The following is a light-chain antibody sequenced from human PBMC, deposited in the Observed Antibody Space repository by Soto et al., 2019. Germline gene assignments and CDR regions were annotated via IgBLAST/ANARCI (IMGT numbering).Light chain of an antibody. CDR2: DVN. V-gene: IGLV2-11*01. Sequence: QSALTQPRSVSGSPGQSDAISCTGTSSDVGGYNYVSWYQQHPGKAPKVMIFDVNKRPSGVPDRFSGSKSGNTASLTISGLQAEDEADYYCCSYAGRYTYVFGSGTKVTVL. J-gene: IGLJ1*01. CDR1: SSDVGGYNY. CDR3: CSYAGRYTYV.